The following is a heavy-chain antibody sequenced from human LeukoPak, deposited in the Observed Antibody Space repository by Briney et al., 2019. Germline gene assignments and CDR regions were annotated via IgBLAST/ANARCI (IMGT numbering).Heavy chain of an antibody. J-gene: IGHJ2*01. D-gene: IGHD4-17*01. Sequence: PGGSLRLSCAASGFTFSSYSMNWVRQAPGKGLEWVSSISSSSSYIYYADSVKGRFTISRDNAKNSLYLQMNSLRAEDTAVYYCARGENGDYFHWYFDLWGRGTLVTVSS. CDR3: ARGENGDYFHWYFDL. CDR2: ISSSSSYI. CDR1: GFTFSSYS. V-gene: IGHV3-21*01.